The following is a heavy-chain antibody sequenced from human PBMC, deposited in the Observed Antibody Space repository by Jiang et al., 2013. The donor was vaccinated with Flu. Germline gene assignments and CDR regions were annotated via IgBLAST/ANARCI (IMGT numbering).Heavy chain of an antibody. Sequence: GPGLVKPSQTLSLTCTVSGGSISSGGYYWSWIRQHPGKGLEWIGYIYYSGSTYYNPSLKSRVTISVDTSKNQFSLKLSSVTAADTAVYYCARGDRGVALYYYYGMDVWGQGTTVTVSS. CDR3: ARGDRGVALYYYYGMDV. CDR1: GGSISSGGYY. J-gene: IGHJ6*02. V-gene: IGHV4-31*03. D-gene: IGHD2-15*01. CDR2: IYYSGST.